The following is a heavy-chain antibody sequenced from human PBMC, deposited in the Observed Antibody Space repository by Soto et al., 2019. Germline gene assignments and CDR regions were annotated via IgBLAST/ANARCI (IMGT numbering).Heavy chain of an antibody. J-gene: IGHJ4*02. CDR3: AKRRGAGGHFDY. CDR1: GFTFSSYA. CDR2: VSIGGST. D-gene: IGHD2-15*01. V-gene: IGHV3-23*01. Sequence: DVQLLESGGGLVQPEGSLRLSCAASGFTFSSYAMGWVRQGPGKGLEWVAVVSIGGSTHYADSVRGRFTISRDNSKNTLSLQMNSPTAEEPAVFFCAKRRGAGGHFDYWGQGALVTVSS.